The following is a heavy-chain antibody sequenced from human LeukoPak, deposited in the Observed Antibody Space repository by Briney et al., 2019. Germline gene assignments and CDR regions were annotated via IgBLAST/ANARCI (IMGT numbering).Heavy chain of an antibody. V-gene: IGHV3-9*01. CDR1: GFTFYDYA. CDR3: AKAVEWELLANFDY. CDR2: ISWNSGSI. Sequence: PGGSLRLSCAASGFTFYDYAMHWVRQAPGKGLEWVSGISWNSGSIGYADSVKGRFTISRDNAKNSLYLQMNSLRAEDTALYYCAKAVEWELLANFDYWGQGTLVTVSS. J-gene: IGHJ4*02. D-gene: IGHD1-26*01.